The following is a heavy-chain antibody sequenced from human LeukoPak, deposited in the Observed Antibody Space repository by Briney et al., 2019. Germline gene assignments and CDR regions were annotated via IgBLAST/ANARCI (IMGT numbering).Heavy chain of an antibody. CDR2: IYSGGST. J-gene: IGHJ3*02. V-gene: IGHV3-53*01. Sequence: GGSLRLSCAASGITFKNYNMNWVRQAPGKGLEWVSVIYSGGSTYYADSVKGRFTISRDNSKNTLYLQMNSLRAEDTAVYYCARVFLDAFDIWGQGTMVTVSS. CDR1: GITFKNYN. CDR3: ARVFLDAFDI.